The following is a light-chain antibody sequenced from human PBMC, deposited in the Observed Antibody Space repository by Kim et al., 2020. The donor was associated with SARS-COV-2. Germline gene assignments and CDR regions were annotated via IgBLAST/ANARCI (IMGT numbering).Light chain of an antibody. CDR3: QAWDRRTDVV. CDR2: QDT. V-gene: IGLV3-1*01. J-gene: IGLJ2*01. Sequence: SYELTQPPSVSVSTGQTASITCSGDKLGDRYACWYQQKPGQSPVLVMYQDTKRPSGIPERFSGSNSGNTATLTISGTQAMDEADYYCQAWDRRTDVVFGGGTQLTVL. CDR1: KLGDRY.